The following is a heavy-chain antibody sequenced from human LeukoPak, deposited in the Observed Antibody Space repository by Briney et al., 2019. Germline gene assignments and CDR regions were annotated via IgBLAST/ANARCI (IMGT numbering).Heavy chain of an antibody. CDR1: GFSFTTHS. V-gene: IGHV3-48*01. J-gene: IGHJ6*03. Sequence: GGSLRLSCAASGFSFTTHSMNWVRQAPGKGLEWVSFISVTSSFISYADSVKGRFTISRDNGENSLYLQMNSLRAEDTALYYCARDTGYCSGGSCSDYYYYMDVWGKGTTVTVSS. CDR3: ARDTGYCSGGSCSDYYYYMDV. D-gene: IGHD2-15*01. CDR2: ISVTSSFI.